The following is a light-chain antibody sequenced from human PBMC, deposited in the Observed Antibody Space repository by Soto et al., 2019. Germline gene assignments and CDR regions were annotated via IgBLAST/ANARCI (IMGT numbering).Light chain of an antibody. V-gene: IGKV1-27*01. Sequence: DIQMTQSPSSLSASVGDRVTITCRASQDISNSLDWYQQKPGKVPKVLIYATSILQSGVPARFSGSGSGTDFNLTISSLQPEDVATYYCQNYNSAPLTFGGGTKVEI. CDR1: QDISNS. J-gene: IGKJ4*01. CDR2: ATS. CDR3: QNYNSAPLT.